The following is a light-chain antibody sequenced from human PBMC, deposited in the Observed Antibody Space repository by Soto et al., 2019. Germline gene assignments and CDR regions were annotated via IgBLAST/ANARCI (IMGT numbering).Light chain of an antibody. J-gene: IGKJ2*01. Sequence: EIVLTQSPATLSLSPGERATLSCRASQSVSSSYLGWYQQKPGQAPPLLIYAASTRATAIPDRFSGSGSGTDFTLTISRLDPEDFAVYYCQQYGGSSLYTFGQGTKLEIK. CDR2: AAS. V-gene: IGKV3-20*01. CDR3: QQYGGSSLYT. CDR1: QSVSSSY.